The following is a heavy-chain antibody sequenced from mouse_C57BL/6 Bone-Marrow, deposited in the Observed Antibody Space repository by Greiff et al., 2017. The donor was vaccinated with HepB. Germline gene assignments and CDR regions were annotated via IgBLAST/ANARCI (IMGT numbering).Heavy chain of an antibody. CDR1: GYTFTDYY. Sequence: VQLQQSVAELVRPGASVKLSCKASGYTFTDYYINWVKQRPGQGLEWIARIYPGSGNTYYNEKFKGKATLTAEKSSSTAYMQLSSLSSEDSAVYFCSRRGVYYGRRWYFDVWGTGTTFTVSS. CDR2: IYPGSGNT. D-gene: IGHD1-1*01. CDR3: SRRGVYYGRRWYFDV. V-gene: IGHV1-76*01. J-gene: IGHJ1*03.